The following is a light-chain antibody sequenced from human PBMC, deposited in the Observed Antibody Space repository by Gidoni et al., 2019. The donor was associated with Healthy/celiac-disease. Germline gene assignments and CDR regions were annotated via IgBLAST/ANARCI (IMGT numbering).Light chain of an antibody. CDR2: DAS. CDR1: QDIYNY. J-gene: IGKJ4*01. Sequence: DIQVTQSPSSLSASVGDRITITCQASQDIYNYLNWYQQKPGKAPRLLIYDASNLATGVPSRFSGRGSGTDFTFTISSLRPEDIATYYCQQYNNLPLFXGXTKVEIK. V-gene: IGKV1-33*01. CDR3: QQYNNLPL.